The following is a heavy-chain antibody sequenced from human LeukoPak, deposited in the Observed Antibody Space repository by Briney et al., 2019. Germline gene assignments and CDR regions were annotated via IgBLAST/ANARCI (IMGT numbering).Heavy chain of an antibody. CDR2: ISGSGGST. D-gene: IGHD3-10*01. J-gene: IGHJ4*02. V-gene: IGHV3-23*01. Sequence: GGSLRLSCAASGFTFSSYGMSWVRQAPGKGLEWVSAISGSGGSTYYADSVKGRFTISRDNSKNTLYLQMNSLRAEDTAVYYCARERTPKHYYGSGSYDRYFDHWGQGTLVTVSS. CDR3: ARERTPKHYYGSGSYDRYFDH. CDR1: GFTFSSYG.